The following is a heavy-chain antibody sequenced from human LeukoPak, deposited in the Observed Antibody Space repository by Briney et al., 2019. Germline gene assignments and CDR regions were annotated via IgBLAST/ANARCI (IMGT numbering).Heavy chain of an antibody. J-gene: IGHJ1*01. CDR2: ISYDGSNK. Sequence: GGSLRLSCAASGFTVSSNYMSWVRQAPGKGLEWVAVISYDGSNKYYADSVKGRFTISRDNSKNTLYLQMNSLRAEDTAVYYCAASRGIAAATSRHWGQGTPVTVSS. CDR3: AASRGIAAATSRH. V-gene: IGHV3-30-3*01. CDR1: GFTVSSNY. D-gene: IGHD6-13*01.